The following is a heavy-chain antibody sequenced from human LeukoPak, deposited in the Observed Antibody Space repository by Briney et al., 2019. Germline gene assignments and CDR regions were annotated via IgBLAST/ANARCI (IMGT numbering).Heavy chain of an antibody. Sequence: ASVKVSCKASGYTFTGYYMHWVRQAPGQGLEWMGWINPNSGGTNYAEKFQGRVTMTRDTSISTAYMELSRLRSDDTAVYYCARERNYYDSSGPSDWGQGILVTVSS. J-gene: IGHJ4*02. CDR2: INPNSGGT. V-gene: IGHV1-2*02. CDR1: GYTFTGYY. CDR3: ARERNYYDSSGPSD. D-gene: IGHD3-22*01.